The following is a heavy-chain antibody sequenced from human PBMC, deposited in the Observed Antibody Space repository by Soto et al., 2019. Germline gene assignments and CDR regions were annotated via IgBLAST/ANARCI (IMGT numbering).Heavy chain of an antibody. CDR1: GFTFSSFW. CDR3: ARGLTGNSPSDY. Sequence: GGSLRLSCAASGFTFSSFWMHWVRQAPGKGLVWVSRIDPDASSTTYADSVKGRFTISRDNAENTLYLQMNSLRAEDTAVYYCARGLTGNSPSDYWGQGTLVTVSS. V-gene: IGHV3-74*01. D-gene: IGHD3-9*01. CDR2: IDPDASST. J-gene: IGHJ4*02.